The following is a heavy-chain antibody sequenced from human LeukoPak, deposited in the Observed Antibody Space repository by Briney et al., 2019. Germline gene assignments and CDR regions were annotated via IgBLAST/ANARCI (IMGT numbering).Heavy chain of an antibody. D-gene: IGHD3-10*01. V-gene: IGHV3-48*01. CDR1: GFTFYSYV. CDR3: ARDRDYFDY. Sequence: GGSLRLSCEASGFTFYSYVIHWVRQAPGKGLEWVSYISSSSSTIYYADSVKGRFTISRDNAKNSLYLQMNSLRAEDTAVYYCARDRDYFDYWGQGTLVTVSS. CDR2: ISSSSSTI. J-gene: IGHJ4*02.